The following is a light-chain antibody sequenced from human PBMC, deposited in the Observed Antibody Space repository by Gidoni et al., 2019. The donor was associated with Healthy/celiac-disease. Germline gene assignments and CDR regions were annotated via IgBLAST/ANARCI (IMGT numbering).Light chain of an antibody. J-gene: IGLJ1*01. Sequence: QSVVTQPPSASETPGQRVTISCSGSSSNIGNNTVNWYQHLPGTAPKPLIYSNNHRPSGVPDRFSGSKSGTSASLAISDLQSEDEADYYCAAWDDSLNGYVFGTGATVTVL. CDR1: SSNIGNNT. V-gene: IGLV1-44*01. CDR2: SNN. CDR3: AAWDDSLNGYV.